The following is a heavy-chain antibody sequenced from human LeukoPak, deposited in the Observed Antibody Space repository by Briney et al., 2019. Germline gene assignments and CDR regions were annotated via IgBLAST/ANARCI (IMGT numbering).Heavy chain of an antibody. V-gene: IGHV3-21*01. J-gene: IGHJ4*02. D-gene: IGHD6-19*01. Sequence: GGSLRLSCAASGFTFSSYSMNWVRQAPGKGLEWVSSISSSSSYIYYADSVKGRLTISRDNAKNSLCLQMNSLRAEDTAVYYCARDRSSGWYLFDYWGQGTLVTVSS. CDR3: ARDRSSGWYLFDY. CDR2: ISSSSSYI. CDR1: GFTFSSYS.